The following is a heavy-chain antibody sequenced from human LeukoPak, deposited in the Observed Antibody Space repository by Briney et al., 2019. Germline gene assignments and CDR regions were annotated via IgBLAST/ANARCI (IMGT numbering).Heavy chain of an antibody. CDR1: GYTFTGYY. CDR2: IFPGDSDT. D-gene: IGHD6-19*01. J-gene: IGHJ4*02. Sequence: KVSCKASGYTFTGYYMHWVRQMPGKGLEWMGIIFPGDSDTRYSPSFQGQVTISADKSISTAYLQWSSLKASDTAMYYCARHTSIAVAGFIDYWGQGTLVTVSS. V-gene: IGHV5-51*01. CDR3: ARHTSIAVAGFIDY.